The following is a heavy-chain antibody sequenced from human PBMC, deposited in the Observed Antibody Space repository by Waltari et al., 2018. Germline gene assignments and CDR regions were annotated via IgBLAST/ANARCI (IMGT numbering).Heavy chain of an antibody. V-gene: IGHV1-46*01. Sequence: QVQLVQSGAEVKKPGASVKVSCKASGYTFTSYYMHWVRQAPGQGREWMGIINPRGGSTSYAQKCQGRGTMTRDTSTSTVYMELSSLRSEDTAVYYCARVVAARGYNWFDPWGQGTLVTVSS. J-gene: IGHJ5*02. D-gene: IGHD6-6*01. CDR3: ARVVAARGYNWFDP. CDR1: GYTFTSYY. CDR2: INPRGGST.